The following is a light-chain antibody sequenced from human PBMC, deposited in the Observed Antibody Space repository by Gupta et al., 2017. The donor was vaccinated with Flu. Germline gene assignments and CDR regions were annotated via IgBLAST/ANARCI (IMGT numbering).Light chain of an antibody. Sequence: RVTISCSGSSSNIGSNYVYWYQQLPGTAPKLLIDRNNQRPSGVPDRFAGSKAGTSASLAISGPRSEDEAEYYGAAWDDNLSGVVFGGGTKLTVL. J-gene: IGLJ2*01. CDR3: AAWDDNLSGVV. CDR2: RNN. V-gene: IGLV1-47*01. CDR1: SSNIGSNY.